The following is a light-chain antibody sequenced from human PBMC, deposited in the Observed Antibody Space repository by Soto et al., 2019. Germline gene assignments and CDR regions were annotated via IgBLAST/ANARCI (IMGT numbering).Light chain of an antibody. CDR2: EVS. Sequence: QSALTQPPSVSGSPGQSVTISCTGTSSDVGSYNRVSWYQQPPGTAPKLMIYEVSNRPSGVPDRFSGSKSGNTASLTISGLKAEDEDDYYCTSYTSSSIVVFGGGTQLTVL. CDR1: SSDVGSYNR. CDR3: TSYTSSSIVV. V-gene: IGLV2-18*02. J-gene: IGLJ2*01.